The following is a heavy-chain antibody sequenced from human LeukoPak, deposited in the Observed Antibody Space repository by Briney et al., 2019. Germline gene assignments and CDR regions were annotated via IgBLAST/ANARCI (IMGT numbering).Heavy chain of an antibody. CDR2: ITGDGSST. CDR3: ARAYTDPGRAY. Sequence: GGSLRLSCVGSGFTFSSYWMYWVRQAPGKGLAWASRITGDGSSTSYADSVKGRFTISRDNARDTVYLQLNSLRVEDTATYYCARAYTDPGRAYWGQGTLVTVSS. D-gene: IGHD3-10*01. J-gene: IGHJ4*02. V-gene: IGHV3-74*01. CDR1: GFTFSSYW.